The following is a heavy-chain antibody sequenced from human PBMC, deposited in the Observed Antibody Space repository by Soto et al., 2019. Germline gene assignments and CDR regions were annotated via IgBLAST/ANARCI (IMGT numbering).Heavy chain of an antibody. Sequence: KPSETLSLTCTVSGGSSSGYYWGWIRQPPGKGLEWIGSMFHSGSTHYNPSLKSRVTMSVDTSKNQFSLRLSSVTASDTAVYYCARGHIVVVPTVGWFDPWGQGTLVTVSS. V-gene: IGHV4-38-2*02. D-gene: IGHD2-2*01. J-gene: IGHJ5*02. CDR3: ARGHIVVVPTVGWFDP. CDR1: GGSSSGYY. CDR2: MFHSGST.